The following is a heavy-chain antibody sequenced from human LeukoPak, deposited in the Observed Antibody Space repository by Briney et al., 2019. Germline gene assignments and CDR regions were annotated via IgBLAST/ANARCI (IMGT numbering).Heavy chain of an antibody. J-gene: IGHJ4*02. CDR3: AKGGTHTAMVDY. D-gene: IGHD5-18*01. Sequence: GRSLRPSCAASGFTFSSYGMHWVRQAPGKGLEWVAVISYDGSNKYYADSVKGRFTISRDNSKNTLYLQMNSLRAEDTAVYYCAKGGTHTAMVDYWGQGTLVNVSS. CDR1: GFTFSSYG. CDR2: ISYDGSNK. V-gene: IGHV3-30*18.